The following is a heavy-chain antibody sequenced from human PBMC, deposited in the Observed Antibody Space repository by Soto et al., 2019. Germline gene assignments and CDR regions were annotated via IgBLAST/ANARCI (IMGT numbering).Heavy chain of an antibody. CDR3: ARVGGNYYYYYGMDV. D-gene: IGHD3-10*01. J-gene: IGHJ6*02. Sequence: ASVKVSCKASGYTFTSYYMHWVRQAPGQGLEWMGIINPSGGSTSYAQKFQGRVTMTRDTSTSTVYMELSSLRSEDTAVYYCARVGGNYYYYYGMDVWGQGTTVTVYS. CDR1: GYTFTSYY. V-gene: IGHV1-46*01. CDR2: INPSGGST.